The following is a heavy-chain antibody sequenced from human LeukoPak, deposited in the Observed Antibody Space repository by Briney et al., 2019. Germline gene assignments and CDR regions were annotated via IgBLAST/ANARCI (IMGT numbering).Heavy chain of an antibody. D-gene: IGHD3-22*01. V-gene: IGHV3-43*02. Sequence: GGSLRLSCAASGFTFDDYAMHWVRQAPGKGLEWVSLISGDGGSTYYADSVKGRFTISRDNSKSSLYLQMNSLGTEDTALYYCAKDSYYYYDSSGYATYYFDYWGQGTLVTVSS. CDR2: ISGDGGST. J-gene: IGHJ4*02. CDR1: GFTFDDYA. CDR3: AKDSYYYYDSSGYATYYFDY.